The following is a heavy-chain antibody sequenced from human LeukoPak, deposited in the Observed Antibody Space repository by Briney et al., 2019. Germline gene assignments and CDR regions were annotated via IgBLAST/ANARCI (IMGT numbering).Heavy chain of an antibody. Sequence: PGESLRLSCAASGFTFRTYWMNWVRQAPGKGLVWVSRIDGGGSSITNPDSVKGRFTVSRDNAKNTLYLQMDSLRAEDTAVYYCSRASYSAGTPGYWGQGTLGT. V-gene: IGHV3-74*01. CDR3: SRASYSAGTPGY. J-gene: IGHJ4*02. CDR1: GFTFRTYW. CDR2: IDGGGSSI. D-gene: IGHD6-19*01.